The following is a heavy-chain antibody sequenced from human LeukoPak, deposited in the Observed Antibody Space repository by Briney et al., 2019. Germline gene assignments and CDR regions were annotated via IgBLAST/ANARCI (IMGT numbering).Heavy chain of an antibody. Sequence: GGSLRLSCAASGFTFSSYAMHWVRQAPGKGLEWVAVISYDGSNKYYADSVKGRFTISSDNSKNTLYLQMNSLRAEDTAVYYCARDAYYYDSSGYYLYWGQGTLVTVSS. CDR2: ISYDGSNK. CDR1: GFTFSSYA. V-gene: IGHV3-30*04. CDR3: ARDAYYYDSSGYYLY. J-gene: IGHJ4*02. D-gene: IGHD3-22*01.